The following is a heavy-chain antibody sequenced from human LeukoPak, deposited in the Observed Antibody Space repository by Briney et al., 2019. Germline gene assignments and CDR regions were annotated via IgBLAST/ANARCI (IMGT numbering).Heavy chain of an antibody. J-gene: IGHJ4*02. CDR1: GGTFSSYG. Sequence: SVKLSFTASGGTFSSYGITWMRQAPGQGLEWMGGIIPIFGTANYAHKFQGRVTITADEPTIIAYMELSRLGAEDTAVYYCASGVYSDSSGYSFEYWGQGTLVTVSS. CDR2: IIPIFGTA. V-gene: IGHV1-69*13. CDR3: ASGVYSDSSGYSFEY. D-gene: IGHD3-22*01.